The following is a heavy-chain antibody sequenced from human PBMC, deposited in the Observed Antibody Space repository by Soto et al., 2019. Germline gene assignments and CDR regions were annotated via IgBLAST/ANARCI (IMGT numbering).Heavy chain of an antibody. J-gene: IGHJ4*02. D-gene: IGHD6-19*01. V-gene: IGHV1-3*01. Sequence: QVQLVQSGAEVKKPGASVKVSCKASGYTFTSYAMHWVRQAPGQRLEWMGWINAGNGNTKYSQKFQGRVTITRDTSARTAYMELSSLRSEDTAVYYCARESSGWEFDYWGQGTLVTVSS. CDR2: INAGNGNT. CDR3: ARESSGWEFDY. CDR1: GYTFTSYA.